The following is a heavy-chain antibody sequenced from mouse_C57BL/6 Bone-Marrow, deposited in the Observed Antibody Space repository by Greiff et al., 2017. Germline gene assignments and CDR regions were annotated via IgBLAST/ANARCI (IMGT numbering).Heavy chain of an antibody. CDR1: GYTFTSYG. D-gene: IGHD2-3*01. J-gene: IGHJ3*01. V-gene: IGHV1-81*01. CDR3: ARGWFLFAY. CDR2: IYPRSGNT. Sequence: QVQLKESGAELARPGASVKLSCKASGYTFTSYGISWVKQRTGQGLEWIVEIYPRSGNTYYNEKFKGKATLTADKSSSTAYMELRSLTSEDSAVYFCARGWFLFAYWGQGTLVTVSA.